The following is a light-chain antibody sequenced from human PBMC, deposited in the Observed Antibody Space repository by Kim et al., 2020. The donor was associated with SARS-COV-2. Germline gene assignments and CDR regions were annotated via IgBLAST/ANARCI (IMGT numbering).Light chain of an antibody. Sequence: ITGRVRSLANRVSTYVAWCQQLPGTAPQLLIFDNNNRPSGVPARFSGSKCCTSASLVITGLQDEEEAAYYCCTYESSLGGRWVFGGGTQLTVL. CDR1: SLANRVSTY. CDR3: CTYESSLGGRWV. V-gene: IGLV1-40*01. CDR2: DNN. J-gene: IGLJ3*02.